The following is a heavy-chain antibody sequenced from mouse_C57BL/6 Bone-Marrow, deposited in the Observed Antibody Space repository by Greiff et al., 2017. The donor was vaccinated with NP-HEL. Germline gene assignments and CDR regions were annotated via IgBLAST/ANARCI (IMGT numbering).Heavy chain of an antibody. D-gene: IGHD2-3*01. J-gene: IGHJ3*01. CDR2: INPRSGYT. CDR3: ARGWLLTWFAY. CDR1: GYTFTSYW. Sequence: QVQLQQSGAELAKPGASVKLSCKASGYTFTSYWMHWVKQRPGQGLEWIGYINPRSGYTKYNQKFKDKATLTADKSSSTAYMQLRSLTYEDSAVYYCARGWLLTWFAYWGQGTLVTVSA. V-gene: IGHV1-7*01.